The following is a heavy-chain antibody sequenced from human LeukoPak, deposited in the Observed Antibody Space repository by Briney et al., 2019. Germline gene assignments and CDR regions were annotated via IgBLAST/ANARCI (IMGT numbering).Heavy chain of an antibody. J-gene: IGHJ4*02. CDR3: ARGLRWLRSKYFDY. Sequence: SETLSLTCTVSGGSISSYYWSWIRQPPGKGLEWIGEINHSGSTNYNPSLKSRVTISVDTSKNQFSLKLSSVTAADTAVYYCARGLRWLRSKYFDYWGQGTLVTVSS. CDR2: INHSGST. D-gene: IGHD5-12*01. V-gene: IGHV4-34*01. CDR1: GGSISSYY.